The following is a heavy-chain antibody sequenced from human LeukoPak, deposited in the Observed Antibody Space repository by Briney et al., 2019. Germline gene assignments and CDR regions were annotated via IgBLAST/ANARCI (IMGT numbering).Heavy chain of an antibody. V-gene: IGHV4-59*01. CDR2: IYYSGST. J-gene: IGHJ4*02. CDR1: GGSISSYY. D-gene: IGHD1-26*01. CDR3: ARYSGTYYVY. Sequence: SETLSLTCTVSGGSISSYYWSWIRQPTGKGLEWIGYIYYSGSTNYNPSLKSRVTISVDTSKNQFSLKLSSVTAADTAVYFCARYSGTYYVYWGQGTLVTVSS.